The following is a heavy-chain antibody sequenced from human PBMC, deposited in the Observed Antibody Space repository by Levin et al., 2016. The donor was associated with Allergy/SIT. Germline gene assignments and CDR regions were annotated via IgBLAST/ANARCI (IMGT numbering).Heavy chain of an antibody. CDR2: INHSGST. Sequence: SETLSLTCAVYGGSFSGYYWSWIRQPPGKGLEWIGEINHSGSTNYNPSLKSRVTISVDTSKNQFSLKLSSVTAADTAVYYCASGYSYGSGYWGQGTLVTVSS. CDR3: ASGYSYGSGY. J-gene: IGHJ4*02. D-gene: IGHD5-18*01. CDR1: GGSFSGYY. V-gene: IGHV4-34*01.